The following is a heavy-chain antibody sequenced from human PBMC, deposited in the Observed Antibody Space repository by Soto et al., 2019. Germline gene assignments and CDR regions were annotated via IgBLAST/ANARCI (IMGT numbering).Heavy chain of an antibody. J-gene: IGHJ6*03. Sequence: EVQLVESGGGLVKPGGSLRLSCAASGFTFSSYSMNWVRQAPGKGLEWVSSISSSSSYIYYADSVKGRFTISRENAKNSLYLKMNSRRAEDTAVYYCAREGYGVVPAAKLHYYYYMDVWGKGTTVTVSS. V-gene: IGHV3-21*01. CDR2: ISSSSSYI. CDR3: AREGYGVVPAAKLHYYYYMDV. D-gene: IGHD2-2*01. CDR1: GFTFSSYS.